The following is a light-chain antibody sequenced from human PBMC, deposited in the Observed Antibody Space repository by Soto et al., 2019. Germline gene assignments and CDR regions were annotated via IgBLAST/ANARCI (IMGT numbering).Light chain of an antibody. CDR1: QSVSSN. J-gene: IGKJ1*01. CDR2: GAS. V-gene: IGKV3-15*01. Sequence: EIVMTQSPDTLSVSPGERATLSCRASQSVSSNLAWYQQKPGQAPRLLIYGASSRATGMPVRFSGRGSGTEFTLTISRLQSEDFAVYYCQQYNNWPRTFGQGTKVDIK. CDR3: QQYNNWPRT.